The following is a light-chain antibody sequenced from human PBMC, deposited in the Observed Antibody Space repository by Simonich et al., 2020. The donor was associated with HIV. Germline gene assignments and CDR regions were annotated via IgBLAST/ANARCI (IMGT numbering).Light chain of an antibody. J-gene: IGLJ2*01. CDR3: SSYTGSTTLV. Sequence: QSALTQPASVSGSPGQSITISCTGTSSDVGDYNLVSWYQLHPGKAPQLIIYDASKRPSGVSHRFSGSKSGNTASLTISGLQADDEADYYCSSYTGSTTLVFGGGTRLTVL. V-gene: IGLV2-14*02. CDR1: SSDVGDYNL. CDR2: DAS.